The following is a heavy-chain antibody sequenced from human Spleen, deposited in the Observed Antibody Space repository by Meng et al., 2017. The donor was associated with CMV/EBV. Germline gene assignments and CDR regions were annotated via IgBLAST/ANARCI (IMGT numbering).Heavy chain of an antibody. Sequence: SGLTFIAYAMPWVRQAPGKGLESVAIISFDGRNKYYADSVKGRFTISRDNSRNTLYLQMNSLRVDDTAVYYCSRVCSSATCFKVYFDYWGQGALVTVSS. CDR2: ISFDGRNK. CDR3: SRVCSSATCFKVYFDY. D-gene: IGHD2-2*01. CDR1: GLTFIAYA. J-gene: IGHJ4*02. V-gene: IGHV3-30*04.